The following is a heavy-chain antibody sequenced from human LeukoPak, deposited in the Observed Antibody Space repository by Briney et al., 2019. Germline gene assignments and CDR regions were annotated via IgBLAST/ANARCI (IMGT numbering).Heavy chain of an antibody. D-gene: IGHD2-8*01. Sequence: ASVKVSCKASGYTFTSYDINWVRQATGQGLEWVGWMNPNSGNTGYAQKFQGRVTMTRNTSISTAYMELGSLRSEDTAVYYCARGSVLMVYATHYGMDVWGQGTTVTVSS. V-gene: IGHV1-8*01. CDR3: ARGSVLMVYATHYGMDV. J-gene: IGHJ6*02. CDR2: MNPNSGNT. CDR1: GYTFTSYD.